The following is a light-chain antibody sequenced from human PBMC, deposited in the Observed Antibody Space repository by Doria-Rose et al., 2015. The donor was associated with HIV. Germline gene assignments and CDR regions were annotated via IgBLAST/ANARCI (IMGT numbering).Light chain of an antibody. J-gene: IGKJ3*01. Sequence: DIRVTQSPESLGMSLRERATLNSKSDQSLLYTSNNYFAWYQQTLGQPPNLLIYWASTRQSGVPARFSGSGSVTDFTLTISSLEAEDVAVYYCQQYYDTPSFGPGTTVDIK. CDR2: WAS. CDR3: QQYYDTPS. V-gene: IGKV4-1*01. CDR1: QSLLYTSNNY.